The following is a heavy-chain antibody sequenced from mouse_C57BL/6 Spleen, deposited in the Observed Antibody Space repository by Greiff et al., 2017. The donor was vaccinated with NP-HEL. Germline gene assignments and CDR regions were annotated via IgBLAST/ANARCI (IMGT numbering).Heavy chain of an antibody. CDR2: ISGGGGNT. J-gene: IGHJ4*01. D-gene: IGHD2-5*01. V-gene: IGHV5-9*01. Sequence: DVQLQESGGGLVKPGGSLKLSCAASGFTFSSYTMSWVRQTPEKRLEWVATISGGGGNTYYPDSVKGRFTISRDNAKNTLYLQMSSLRSEDTALYYCARHGSNYLYYAMDYWGQGTSVTVSS. CDR1: GFTFSSYT. CDR3: ARHGSNYLYYAMDY.